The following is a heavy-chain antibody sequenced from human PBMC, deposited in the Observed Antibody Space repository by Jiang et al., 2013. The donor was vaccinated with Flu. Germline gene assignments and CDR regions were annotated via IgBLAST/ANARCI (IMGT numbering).Heavy chain of an antibody. J-gene: IGHJ4*02. CDR1: GDSLFTTSVA. D-gene: IGHD5-18*01. CDR3: TRGKYTAFDY. V-gene: IGHV6-1*01. CDR2: TYYRSKWSY. Sequence: QTLSLTCAVSGDSLFTTSVAWNWIRQPPSRGLEWLGRTYYRSKWSYDYAVSFKSRITVTPDTSRNEFSLQLNSMTPEDAAVYYCTRGKYTAFDYWGQGTLVTVSS.